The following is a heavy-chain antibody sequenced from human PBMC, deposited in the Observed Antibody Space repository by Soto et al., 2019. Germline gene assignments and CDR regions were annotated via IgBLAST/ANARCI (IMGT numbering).Heavy chain of an antibody. CDR3: ARARGITMVRGRGPYYYYYGMDV. Sequence: PGGSLGLSCAASGFTFCSYAMHWVRQAPGKGLEWVAVISYDGSNKYYADSVKGRFTISRDNSKNTLYLQMNSLRAEDTAVYYCARARGITMVRGRGPYYYYYGMDVWGQGTTVNVSS. J-gene: IGHJ6*02. D-gene: IGHD3-10*01. V-gene: IGHV3-30-3*01. CDR2: ISYDGSNK. CDR1: GFTFCSYA.